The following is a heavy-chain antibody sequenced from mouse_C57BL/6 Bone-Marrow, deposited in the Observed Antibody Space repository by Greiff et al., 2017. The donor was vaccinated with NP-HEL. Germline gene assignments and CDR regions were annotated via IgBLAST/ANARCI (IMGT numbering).Heavy chain of an antibody. CDR2: IDPSDSYT. CDR1: GYTFTSYW. J-gene: IGHJ2*01. CDR3: ARGSYGHDY. D-gene: IGHD1-1*01. V-gene: IGHV1-69*01. Sequence: QVQLQQPGAELVMPGASVKLSCKASGYTFTSYWMHWVKQRPGQGLEWIGEIDPSDSYTNYNQKFKGKSTLTLDNSSSTAYMQLSSLTSEDSAVYYCARGSYGHDYWGRGTTLTVSS.